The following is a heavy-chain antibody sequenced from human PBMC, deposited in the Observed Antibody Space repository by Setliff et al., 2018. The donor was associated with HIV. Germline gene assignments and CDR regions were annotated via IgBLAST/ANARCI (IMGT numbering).Heavy chain of an antibody. V-gene: IGHV4-59*11. CDR1: GGSIENLY. CDR3: ASTSMGMTRKPIWYYHMDV. J-gene: IGHJ6*03. Sequence: SETLSLTCTVSGGSIENLYWTWIRQPSGRGLEWIGYVYSTGSTKYNPPLKSRATMSDDTSKNQISLTLTSVSAADTAVYYCASTSMGMTRKPIWYYHMDVWGHGITVTVSS. CDR2: VYSTGST. D-gene: IGHD7-27*01.